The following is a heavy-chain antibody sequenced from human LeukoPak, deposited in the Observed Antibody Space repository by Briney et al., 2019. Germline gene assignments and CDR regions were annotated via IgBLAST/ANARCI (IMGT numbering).Heavy chain of an antibody. J-gene: IGHJ6*03. CDR2: ISGSGGST. D-gene: IGHD1-26*01. CDR3: AKSGHSGSYYYYYYMDV. V-gene: IGHV3-23*01. CDR1: GFTFSSYA. Sequence: GGSLRLSCAASGFTFSSYAMSWVRQAPGKGLEWVSAISGSGGSTYYADSVKGRFTISRDNSKNTLYLQMNSLRAEDTAVYYCAKSGHSGSYYYYYYMDVWGKGTTVTVSS.